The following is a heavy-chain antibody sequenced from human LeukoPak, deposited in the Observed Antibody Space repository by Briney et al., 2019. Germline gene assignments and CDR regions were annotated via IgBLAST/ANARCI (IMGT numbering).Heavy chain of an antibody. CDR2: ISYDGSNK. J-gene: IGHJ4*02. CDR3: ARDLGLQYYFDY. D-gene: IGHD4-4*01. CDR1: GFTFSSYG. Sequence: PGGSLRLSCAASGFTFSSYGMHWVRQAPGKGLEWVAVISYDGSNKYYADSVKGRFTISRDNSKNTLYLQMNSLRAEDTAVYYCARDLGLQYYFDYWGQGTLVTVSS. V-gene: IGHV3-30*03.